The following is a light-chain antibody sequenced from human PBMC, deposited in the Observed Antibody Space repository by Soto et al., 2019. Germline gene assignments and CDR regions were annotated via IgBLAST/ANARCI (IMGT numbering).Light chain of an antibody. CDR3: QQYKTFWT. CDR2: QAS. V-gene: IGKV1-5*03. J-gene: IGKJ1*01. CDR1: QSVSDW. Sequence: DIQMTQSPSTLSASIGDRVTITCRASQSVSDWLAWHQQKPGKAPKLPIYQASSLETGVPSRFSGSGSGTEFTLTISSLQPDDFATYYCQQYKTFWTFGQGTKVDI.